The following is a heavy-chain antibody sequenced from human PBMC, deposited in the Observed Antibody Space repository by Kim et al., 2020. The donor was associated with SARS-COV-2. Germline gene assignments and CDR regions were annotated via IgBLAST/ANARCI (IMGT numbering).Heavy chain of an antibody. CDR3: AEDRGGSTWSWVAFDS. CDR1: GFGVSDNY. CDR2: IKSDGST. Sequence: GGSLRLSCAASGFGVSDNYMNWVRQAPGKGLEWVSLIKSDGSTYYPDSVKGRFTISRDNSKNTLYLQMNSLRAEDTAVYFCAEDRGGSTWSWVAFDSWG. V-gene: IGHV3-53*01. J-gene: IGHJ5*01. D-gene: IGHD3-10*01.